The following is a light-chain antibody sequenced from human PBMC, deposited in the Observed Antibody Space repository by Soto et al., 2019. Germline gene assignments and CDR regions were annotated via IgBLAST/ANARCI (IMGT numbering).Light chain of an antibody. CDR2: DAS. J-gene: IGKJ1*01. Sequence: DVQTTQSPSSLSASIGDRVTITCQASQDIRKYLNWYQQKPGKAPDLLIHDASNLETGVPSRFSGSGSGTLFTFTISSLQPEDIATYYCQQYDKLVTFGRGTKV. CDR1: QDIRKY. V-gene: IGKV1-33*01. CDR3: QQYDKLVT.